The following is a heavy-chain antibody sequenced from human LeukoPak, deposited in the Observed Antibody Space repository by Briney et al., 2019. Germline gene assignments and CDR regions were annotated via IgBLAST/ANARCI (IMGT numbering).Heavy chain of an antibody. Sequence: SETLSLTCTVSGGSISSYYWSWIRQPPGKGLEWIGYIYYSGSTNYNPSLKSRVTISVDTSKNQFSLKLSSVTAADTAVYYCARDYGDYAGGGWFDPWGQGTLVTVFS. CDR1: GGSISSYY. CDR3: ARDYGDYAGGGWFDP. V-gene: IGHV4-59*01. D-gene: IGHD4-17*01. CDR2: IYYSGST. J-gene: IGHJ5*02.